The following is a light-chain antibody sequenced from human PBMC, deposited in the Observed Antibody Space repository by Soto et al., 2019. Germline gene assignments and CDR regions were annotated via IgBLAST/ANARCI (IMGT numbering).Light chain of an antibody. CDR2: GAS. CDR3: QQLNSYPLT. CDR1: QSVSSK. J-gene: IGKJ3*01. Sequence: DIQMTQSPSSLSASVGDGVTITCRASQSVSSKLRWYQQKPGKAPNLLIYGASTLQSGVPSRFSGSGSGTQFTLTISSLQPEDFATYYCQQLNSYPLTFGPGTTVDIK. V-gene: IGKV1-9*01.